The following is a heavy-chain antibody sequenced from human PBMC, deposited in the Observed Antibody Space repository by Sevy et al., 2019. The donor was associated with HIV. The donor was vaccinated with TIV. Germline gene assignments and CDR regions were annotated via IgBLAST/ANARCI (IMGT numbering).Heavy chain of an antibody. V-gene: IGHV3-21*04. D-gene: IGHD4-4*01. CDR1: GFTFSSYS. J-gene: IGHJ6*02. CDR2: ISSSSSYI. Sequence: GGYLRLSCAASGFTFSSYSMNWVRQAPGKGLEWVSSISSSSSYIYYADSVKGRFTISRDNAKNSLYLQMNSLRGEDTAVYYCAGAVPRHLGHGMDVWGQGTMVTVSS. CDR3: AGAVPRHLGHGMDV.